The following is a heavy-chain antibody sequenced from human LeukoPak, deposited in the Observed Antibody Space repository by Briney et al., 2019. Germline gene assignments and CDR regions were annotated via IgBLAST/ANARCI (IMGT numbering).Heavy chain of an antibody. CDR1: GGTFSSYA. CDR2: IIPIFGTA. D-gene: IGHD5-12*01. Sequence: SVKVSCKASGGTFSSYAISWVRQAPGPGLEWMGGIIPIFGTANYAQKFQGRVTITADKSTSTAYMELSSLRSEDTAVYYCARRLYSGYDYYFDYWGQGTLVTVSS. J-gene: IGHJ4*02. V-gene: IGHV1-69*06. CDR3: ARRLYSGYDYYFDY.